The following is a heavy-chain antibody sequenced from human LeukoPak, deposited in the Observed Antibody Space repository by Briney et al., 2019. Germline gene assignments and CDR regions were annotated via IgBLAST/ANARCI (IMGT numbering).Heavy chain of an antibody. Sequence: ASVKVSCKASGGAFNSYAINWGRQAPGQGLEWMGGLIPIFDTPNYAQNFQGRVTITADESTSTAYMELSRLRSDDTAVYYWGRDAHALRVGATFDYWGQGTLVTVSS. D-gene: IGHD1-26*01. CDR2: LIPIFDTP. V-gene: IGHV1-69*13. CDR3: GRDAHALRVGATFDY. CDR1: GGAFNSYA. J-gene: IGHJ4*02.